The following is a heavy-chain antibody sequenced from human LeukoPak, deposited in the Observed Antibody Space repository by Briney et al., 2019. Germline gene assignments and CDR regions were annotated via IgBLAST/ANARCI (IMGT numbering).Heavy chain of an antibody. CDR1: GFTFSSYS. D-gene: IGHD3-22*01. CDR3: ARDPFGGSGYKTAGY. CDR2: ISSSSSTI. J-gene: IGHJ4*02. Sequence: GGSLRLSCAASGFTFSSYSMNWVRQAPGKGLEWVSYISSSSSTIYYADSVKGRFTISRDNAKNSLYLQMNSLRAEDTAVYYCARDPFGGSGYKTAGYWGQGTLVTVSS. V-gene: IGHV3-48*04.